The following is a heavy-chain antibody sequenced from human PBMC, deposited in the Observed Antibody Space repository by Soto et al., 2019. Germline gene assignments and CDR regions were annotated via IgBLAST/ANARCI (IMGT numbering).Heavy chain of an antibody. CDR2: VNHSGEA. CDR1: GGSFRNYY. D-gene: IGHD3-10*02. Sequence: QVELQQWGAGLLKPSETLSLTCGVYGGSFRNYYWIWVRQPPGKGLEWIGEVNHSGEATYNPSLQCPVRITIDRSNNHCSLKMTSVTAADTAIYFCARAELFARSWFDPWGQGTQVTVSS. CDR3: ARAELFARSWFDP. J-gene: IGHJ5*02. V-gene: IGHV4-34*02.